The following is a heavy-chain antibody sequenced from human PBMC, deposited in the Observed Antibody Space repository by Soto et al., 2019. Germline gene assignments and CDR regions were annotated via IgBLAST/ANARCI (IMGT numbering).Heavy chain of an antibody. CDR2: ISAYNGNT. V-gene: IGHV1-18*01. CDR3: ARGRALNYDILTGYYGPLYYYYYGMDV. D-gene: IGHD3-9*01. Sequence: ASVKLSCKASGYTFTCYGISWVRQAPKQGLEWMGWISAYNGNTNYAQKLQGRVTMTTDTSTSTAYMELRSLRSDDTAVYYCARGRALNYDILTGYYGPLYYYYYGMDVWGQGTTVTVSS. J-gene: IGHJ6*02. CDR1: GYTFTCYG.